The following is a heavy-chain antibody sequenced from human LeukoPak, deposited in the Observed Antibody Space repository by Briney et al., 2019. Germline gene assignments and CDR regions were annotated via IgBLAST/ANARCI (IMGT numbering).Heavy chain of an antibody. D-gene: IGHD1-1*01. V-gene: IGHV4-34*01. Sequence: KTSETLSLTCAVYGGSFSGYYWSWIRQPPGKGLEWIGEINHSGSTNYNPSLKSRVTISVDTSKNQFSLKLSSVTAADTAVYYCARQGQLTSFDYWGQGTLVTVPS. J-gene: IGHJ4*02. CDR3: ARQGQLTSFDY. CDR2: INHSGST. CDR1: GGSFSGYY.